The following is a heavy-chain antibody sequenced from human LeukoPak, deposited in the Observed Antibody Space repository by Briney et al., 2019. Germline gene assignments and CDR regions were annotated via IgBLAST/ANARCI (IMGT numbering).Heavy chain of an antibody. Sequence: GGTPRLSCAASGFTSSTDWMSWVRDTPGKRLEWVANIKQDGSEKYYVDSVKGRFTISRDNAKHSLYLQMNSRRAEDTAVYYCAAPLLGYWGQGTQVTVSS. V-gene: IGHV3-7*02. CDR3: AAPLLGY. CDR2: IKQDGSEK. J-gene: IGHJ4*02. CDR1: GFTSSTDW.